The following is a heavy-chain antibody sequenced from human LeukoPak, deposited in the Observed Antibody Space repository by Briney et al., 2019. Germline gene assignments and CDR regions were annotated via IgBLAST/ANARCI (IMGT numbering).Heavy chain of an antibody. CDR3: ARVYSSGWADFDY. V-gene: IGHV3-33*01. CDR1: GFIFSNYG. Sequence: PGRSLRLSCAASGFIFSNYGMHWVRQAPGKGLEWVAVIWYDGSKKYYADSVKGRFTISRDDSKNTLYLQMNSLRAEDTAVYYCARVYSSGWADFDYWGQGTLVTVSS. CDR2: IWYDGSKK. D-gene: IGHD6-19*01. J-gene: IGHJ4*02.